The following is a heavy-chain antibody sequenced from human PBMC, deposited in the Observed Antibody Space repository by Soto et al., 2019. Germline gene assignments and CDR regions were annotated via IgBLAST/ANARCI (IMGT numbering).Heavy chain of an antibody. CDR1: GFDFNNYW. J-gene: IGHJ5*02. CDR3: ARVQTTGDWFDA. Sequence: EVQLVQSGGGLVQPGGSLRLSCGASGFDFNNYWMHWVRQDPGKGLVWVSRINGDGSDIKYADSVKGRFTISRDNAKNTVYLQMNSLRAEDTAVYYCARVQTTGDWFDAWGQGTLVTVSS. CDR2: INGDGSDI. D-gene: IGHD4-17*01. V-gene: IGHV3-74*03.